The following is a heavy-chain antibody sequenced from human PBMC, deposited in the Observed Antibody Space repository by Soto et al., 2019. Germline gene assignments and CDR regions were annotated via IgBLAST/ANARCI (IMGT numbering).Heavy chain of an antibody. CDR1: GGSISSSSYY. CDR3: ARHAGIADYGDYQARVAENYFDY. V-gene: IGHV4-39*01. Sequence: QLQLQESGPGLVKPSETLSLTCTVSGGSISSSSYYWGWIRQPPGKGLEWIGSIYYSGSTYYNPSLKSRVTISVDTSKNQCSLKLSSVTAADTAVYYCARHAGIADYGDYQARVAENYFDYWGQGTLVTVSS. D-gene: IGHD4-17*01. J-gene: IGHJ4*02. CDR2: IYYSGST.